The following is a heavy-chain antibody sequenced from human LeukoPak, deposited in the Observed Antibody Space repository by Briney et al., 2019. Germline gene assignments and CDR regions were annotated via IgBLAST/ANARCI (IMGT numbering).Heavy chain of an antibody. CDR2: ISGSGGST. J-gene: IGHJ4*02. V-gene: IGHV3-23*01. CDR3: AKDSGSYFSY. D-gene: IGHD1-26*01. CDR1: GFTFSSYA. Sequence: GGSLRLSCAASGFTFSSYAMSWVRQAPGKGLEWVSAISGSGGSTYYADSVKARFTISGDNSKNTLYLQMNSLRAEDTAVYYCAKDSGSYFSYWGQGTLVTVSS.